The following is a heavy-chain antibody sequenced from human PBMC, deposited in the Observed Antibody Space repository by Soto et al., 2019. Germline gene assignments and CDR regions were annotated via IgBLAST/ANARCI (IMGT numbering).Heavy chain of an antibody. CDR3: SRPLEQWQLGFGMDV. Sequence: QVQLVESGGGVVQPGGSLRLSCAASGFTLRTYGMHWVRQAPGKGLEWVAVVWYDGSKKYYADSVKGRFTVSRDNSKNTLYLQMNCLTAEDTAVYYCSRPLEQWQLGFGMDVWGQGSPVTVSS. CDR2: VWYDGSKK. D-gene: IGHD6-19*01. V-gene: IGHV3-33*01. CDR1: GFTLRTYG. J-gene: IGHJ6*01.